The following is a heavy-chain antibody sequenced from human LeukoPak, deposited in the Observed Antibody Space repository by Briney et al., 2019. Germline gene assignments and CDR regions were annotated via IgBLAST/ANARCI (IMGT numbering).Heavy chain of an antibody. CDR2: IYYSGST. Sequence: SETLSLTCTVSGGSISSYYWSWIRQPPGKGLEWIGYIYYSGSTNYNPSLKSRVTISVDTSKNQFSLKLSSVTAADTAVYHCARVLSIVVVPGATFWFDSWGQGTLVTVSS. V-gene: IGHV4-59*12. J-gene: IGHJ5*01. CDR1: GGSISSYY. D-gene: IGHD2-2*01. CDR3: ARVLSIVVVPGATFWFDS.